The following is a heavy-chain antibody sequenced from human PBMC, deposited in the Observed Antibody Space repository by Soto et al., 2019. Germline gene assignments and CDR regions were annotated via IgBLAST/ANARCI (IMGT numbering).Heavy chain of an antibody. D-gene: IGHD1-26*01. CDR2: IYPGDSDT. V-gene: IGHV5-51*01. J-gene: IGHJ6*02. CDR3: ARSEWELLRPYYYYGMDV. Sequence: GESLKISCQGSGYSFPNYWIGWVRQMPGKGLEWMGIIYPGDSDTRYSPSFQGQVTISADKSISTAYLQWSSLKASDTAMYYCARSEWELLRPYYYYGMDVWGQGTTVTVSS. CDR1: GYSFPNYW.